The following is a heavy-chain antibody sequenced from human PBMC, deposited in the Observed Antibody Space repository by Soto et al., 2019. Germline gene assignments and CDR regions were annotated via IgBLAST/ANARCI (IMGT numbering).Heavy chain of an antibody. Sequence: GESLKISCQGSGYSFPTSWIGWVRQMPGKGLEWMGVIYPQDSDTRYSPSFEGQVTFSADTSLSTAYLQWNSLKASDTATYYCARQRAWNDAFDFWGQGTLVTVCS. V-gene: IGHV5-51*01. CDR1: GYSFPTSW. CDR3: ARQRAWNDAFDF. D-gene: IGHD1-1*01. CDR2: IYPQDSDT. J-gene: IGHJ4*02.